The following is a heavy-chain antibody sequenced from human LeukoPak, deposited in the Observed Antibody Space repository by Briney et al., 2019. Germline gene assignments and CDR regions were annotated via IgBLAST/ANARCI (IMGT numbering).Heavy chain of an antibody. D-gene: IGHD5-12*01. CDR3: ARDGYSGNDGL. CDR2: IYRSGST. CDR1: GYSIGSGYY. Sequence: SETLSLTCTVSGYSIGSGYYWGWIRQPPGEGLEWIGSIYRSGSTYYNPSLKSRVTISVDTSKSQFSLKLSSVTAADTAVYYCARDGYSGNDGLWGQGTLVTVSS. V-gene: IGHV4-38-2*02. J-gene: IGHJ4*02.